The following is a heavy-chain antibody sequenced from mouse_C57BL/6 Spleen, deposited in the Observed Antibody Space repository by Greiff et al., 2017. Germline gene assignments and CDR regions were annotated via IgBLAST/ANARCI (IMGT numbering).Heavy chain of an antibody. V-gene: IGHV2-2*01. D-gene: IGHD3-2*02. J-gene: IGHJ4*01. Sequence: QVQLKQSGPGLVQPSQSLSITCTASGFSLTSYGVHWVRQSPGKGLEWLGVIWSGGSTDYNAAFISSLSISKDNSKSQVFFKMNSLQADDTAIYYCGRKGTAQAFYAMDYWGQGTSVTVSS. CDR2: IWSGGST. CDR3: GRKGTAQAFYAMDY. CDR1: GFSLTSYG.